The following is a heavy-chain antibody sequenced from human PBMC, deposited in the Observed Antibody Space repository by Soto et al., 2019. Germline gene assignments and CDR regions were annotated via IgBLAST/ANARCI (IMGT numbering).Heavy chain of an antibody. CDR1: GFTFTRYS. CDR3: ARESEDLTSNFDY. V-gene: IGHV3-21*06. J-gene: IGHJ4*02. CDR2: ISSTTNYI. Sequence: PGGSLRLSCAASGFTFTRYSMNWVRQAPGKGLEWASPISSTTNYIYYGDSMKGRFTISRDNAKNSLYLEMNSLRAEDTAVYYCARESEDLTSNFDYWGQGTLVTVSS.